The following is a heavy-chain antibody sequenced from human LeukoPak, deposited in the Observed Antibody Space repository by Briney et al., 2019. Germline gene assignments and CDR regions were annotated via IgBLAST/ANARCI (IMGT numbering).Heavy chain of an antibody. CDR1: GFTFSSYA. CDR3: AKDYYYDSSGSESAFDI. CDR2: ISYDGSNK. J-gene: IGHJ3*02. Sequence: PGRSLRLSCAASGFTFSSYAMHWVRQAPGKGLEWVAVISYDGSNKYYADSVKGRFTISRDNSKNTLYLQMNSLRAEDTAVYYCAKDYYYDSSGSESAFDIWGQGTMVTVSS. D-gene: IGHD3-22*01. V-gene: IGHV3-30-3*01.